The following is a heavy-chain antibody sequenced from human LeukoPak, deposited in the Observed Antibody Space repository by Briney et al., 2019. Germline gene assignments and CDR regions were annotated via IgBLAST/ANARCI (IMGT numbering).Heavy chain of an antibody. CDR3: ARPRRGVAAGTPPLDY. D-gene: IGHD3-10*01. CDR1: GFTFSSYS. Sequence: PGGSLRLSCAASGFTFSSYSMNWVRQAPGKGLEWVAFIRYDGSNKYYADSVKGRFTISRDNSKNTLYLQMNSLRAEDTAVYYCARPRRGVAAGTPPLDYWGQGTLVTASS. V-gene: IGHV3-30*02. J-gene: IGHJ4*02. CDR2: IRYDGSNK.